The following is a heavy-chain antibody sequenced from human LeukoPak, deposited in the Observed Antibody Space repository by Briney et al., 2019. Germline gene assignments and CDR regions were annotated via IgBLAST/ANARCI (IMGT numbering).Heavy chain of an antibody. D-gene: IGHD4-17*01. CDR1: GYTLTELS. J-gene: IGHJ4*02. CDR3: ATSDYGDYSVDSFDY. V-gene: IGHV1-24*01. CDR2: VDPEDGET. Sequence: ASVKVSCKVSGYTLTELSMHWVRQAPGKGLEWRGGVDPEDGETIYAQKFQGRVTMTEDTSTDTAYMELSSLRSEDTAVYYCATSDYGDYSVDSFDYWGQGTLVTVSS.